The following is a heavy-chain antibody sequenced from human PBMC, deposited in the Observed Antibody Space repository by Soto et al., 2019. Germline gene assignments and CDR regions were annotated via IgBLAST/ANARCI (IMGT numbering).Heavy chain of an antibody. D-gene: IGHD2-2*01. J-gene: IGHJ6*02. CDR3: AGVFLISTSCYGYYGMDV. CDR2: IIPIFGTA. V-gene: IGHV1-69*12. CDR1: GGTFSSYA. Sequence: QVQLVQSGAEVKKPGSSVKVSCKASGGTFSSYAISWVRQAPGQGLEWMGGIIPIFGTANYAQKFQARVTITAAEPLSTAYMELRSLRSEDTAVYCCAGVFLISTSCYGYYGMDVWGQGTTVTVSS.